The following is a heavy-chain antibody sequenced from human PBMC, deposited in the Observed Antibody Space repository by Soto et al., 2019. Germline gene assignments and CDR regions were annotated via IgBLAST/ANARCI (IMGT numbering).Heavy chain of an antibody. V-gene: IGHV3-15*01. CDR2: IISERDGGTT. CDR1: GFTFSNAW. J-gene: IGHJ4*02. D-gene: IGHD3-10*01. Sequence: EVQLVESGGGVVKPGGSLRLSCAATGFTFSNAWMSWVRQAPGQGLAGVGHIISERDGGTTGYAAPVKGRFTISRDESKNTLYRQMNSLKTEDTAVDFCGVPVDMARTAPGYWGQGALVTVS. CDR3: GVPVDMARTAPGY.